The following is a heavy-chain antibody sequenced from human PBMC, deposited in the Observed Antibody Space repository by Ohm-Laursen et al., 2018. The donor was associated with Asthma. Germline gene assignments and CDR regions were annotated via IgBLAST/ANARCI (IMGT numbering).Heavy chain of an antibody. CDR1: GFTFSSYT. D-gene: IGHD3-10*01. Sequence: LRLSCAASGFTFSSYTMSWVRQAPGKGLEWIGYIYYSGSTYYNPSLKSRVTISVDTSKNQFSLKLSSVTAADTAVYYCARVDYGSGIVAFDIWGQGTMVTVSS. CDR2: IYYSGST. V-gene: IGHV4-30-4*01. CDR3: ARVDYGSGIVAFDI. J-gene: IGHJ3*02.